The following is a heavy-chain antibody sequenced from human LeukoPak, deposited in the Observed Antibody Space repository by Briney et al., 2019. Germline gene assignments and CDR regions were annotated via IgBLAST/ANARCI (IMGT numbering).Heavy chain of an antibody. CDR3: ARVGGSGEDAFHL. CDR2: IYYSGNT. V-gene: IGHV4-59*11. CDR1: GGSISSHY. J-gene: IGHJ3*01. Sequence: SETLSLTCTVSGGSISSHYWSWIRQPPGKGLEGIGYIYYSGNTNYNPSLKSRVTISVDRSKKQFSLKLNSVTAADTAVYYCARVGGSGEDAFHLWCQGTMVTVSS. D-gene: IGHD3-16*01.